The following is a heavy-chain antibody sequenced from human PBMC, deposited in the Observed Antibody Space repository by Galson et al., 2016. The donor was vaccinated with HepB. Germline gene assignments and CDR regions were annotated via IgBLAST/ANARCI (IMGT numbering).Heavy chain of an antibody. V-gene: IGHV4-59*01. J-gene: IGHJ5*02. CDR3: ARHKVSATEGGFDA. CDR1: GGSISSYY. D-gene: IGHD6-13*01. CDR2: VSDSGST. Sequence: SETLSLTCTVSGGSISSYYWTWIRQPPGKGLEWIGNVSDSGSTAYNPSLESRVTISIDTSKKQFSLKLTSVTAADTAVYYCARHKVSATEGGFDAWGQGTLVTVSS.